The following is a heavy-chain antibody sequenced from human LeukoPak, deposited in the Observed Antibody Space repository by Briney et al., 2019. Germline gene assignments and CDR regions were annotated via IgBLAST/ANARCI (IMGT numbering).Heavy chain of an antibody. Sequence: GGSLRLSCAASGFTFDGYGMSWVRQAPGKGLEWVSGINWSGGTTVYADSVKGRFIISRDNAKNSLYLQMSSLRAEDTALYYCASYYDSSGSGSLDYWGQGTLVTVSS. D-gene: IGHD3-22*01. CDR1: GFTFDGYG. CDR2: INWSGGTT. J-gene: IGHJ4*02. CDR3: ASYYDSSGSGSLDY. V-gene: IGHV3-20*04.